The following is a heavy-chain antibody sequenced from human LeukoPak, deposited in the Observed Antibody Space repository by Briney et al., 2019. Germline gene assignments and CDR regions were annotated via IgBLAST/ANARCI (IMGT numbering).Heavy chain of an antibody. J-gene: IGHJ4*02. CDR3: ARGQGVAAAQFDY. CDR1: GGSFSGYY. V-gene: IGHV4-34*01. Sequence: SETLSLTCAVYGGSFSGYYWSWIRQPPGKGLEWIGEINHSGSTNYNPSLKSRVTISVDTSKNQFSLKLSSVTAADTAVYYCARGQGVAAAQFDYWGQGTLITVSS. D-gene: IGHD6-13*01. CDR2: INHSGST.